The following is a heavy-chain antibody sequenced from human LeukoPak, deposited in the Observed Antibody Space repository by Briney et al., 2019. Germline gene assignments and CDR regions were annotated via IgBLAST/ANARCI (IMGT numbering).Heavy chain of an antibody. CDR1: GYPFTIYG. Sequence: SVKVSCKASGYPFTIYGISWVRQTPGQGLEWMGRIIPILGIANYAQKFQGRVTITADKSTSTAYMELSSLRSEDTAVYYCARGRETGFDPWGQGTLVTVSS. CDR2: IIPILGIA. D-gene: IGHD5-24*01. V-gene: IGHV1-69*04. CDR3: ARGRETGFDP. J-gene: IGHJ5*02.